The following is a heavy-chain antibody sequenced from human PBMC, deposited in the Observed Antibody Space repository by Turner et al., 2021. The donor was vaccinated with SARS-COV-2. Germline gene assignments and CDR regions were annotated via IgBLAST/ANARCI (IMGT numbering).Heavy chain of an antibody. J-gene: IGHJ4*02. Sequence: QVQLQESGPGLVQPSQTLSLTCTVSGGSISSGAYYWSWIRQHPGKGLEWIGYIYYSGSTYYNPSLRSRVTISVDTSKNQFSLKLSSVTAADTAVYYCARAGTDWLQYYYFDYWGQGTLVTVSS. CDR1: GGSISSGAYY. CDR2: IYYSGST. CDR3: ARAGTDWLQYYYFDY. D-gene: IGHD3-9*01. V-gene: IGHV4-31*03.